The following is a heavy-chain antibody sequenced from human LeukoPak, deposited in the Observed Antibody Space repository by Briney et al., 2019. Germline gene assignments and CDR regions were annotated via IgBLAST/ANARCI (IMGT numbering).Heavy chain of an antibody. J-gene: IGHJ4*02. CDR2: ISYDGSNK. Sequence: PGGSLRLSCAASGFTFNNYGIHWVRQAPGKGLEWVALISYDGSNKYYADSVKGRFTISRDNSKNTLYLQMNSLRAEDTAVYYCAKGYYYDSDGYYQHFDYWGQGTLVVVSS. CDR1: GFTFNNYG. V-gene: IGHV3-30*18. D-gene: IGHD3-22*01. CDR3: AKGYYYDSDGYYQHFDY.